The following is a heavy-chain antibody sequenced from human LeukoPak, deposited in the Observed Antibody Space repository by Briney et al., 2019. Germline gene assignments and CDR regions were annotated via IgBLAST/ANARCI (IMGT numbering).Heavy chain of an antibody. Sequence: ASVTVSCKASGYSFTDKYMHWVRQAPGQGLEWMGRINPNSGGTNYVQKFQGRVTITTDTSMSTAYMELSRLTSDDTAVYYCARAGGLSWFDPWGQGTLVTVSS. V-gene: IGHV1-2*06. D-gene: IGHD3-16*01. CDR3: ARAGGLSWFDP. CDR1: GYSFTDKY. J-gene: IGHJ5*02. CDR2: INPNSGGT.